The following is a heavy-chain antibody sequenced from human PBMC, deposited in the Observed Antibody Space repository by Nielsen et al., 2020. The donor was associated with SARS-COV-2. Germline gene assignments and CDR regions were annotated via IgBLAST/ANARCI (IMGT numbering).Heavy chain of an antibody. CDR2: IYSGGST. Sequence: GESLKISCAASGFTVSSNYMSWVRQAPGKGLEWVSVIYSGGSTYYADSVKGGFTISRDNSKNTLYLQMNSLRAEDTAVYYCARGTYSGTSLGVDYWGQGTLVTVSS. CDR3: ARGTYSGTSLGVDY. CDR1: GFTVSSNY. V-gene: IGHV3-66*01. D-gene: IGHD1-26*01. J-gene: IGHJ4*02.